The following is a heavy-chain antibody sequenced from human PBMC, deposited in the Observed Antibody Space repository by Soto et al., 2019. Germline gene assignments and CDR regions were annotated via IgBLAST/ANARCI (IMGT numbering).Heavy chain of an antibody. CDR2: IKEDGTEK. V-gene: IGHV3-7*01. CDR1: GFIFSGHW. CDR3: ARVFKGEFVN. Sequence: GGSLRLSCAASGFIFSGHWMSWVRQAPGKGLEWVAKIKEDGTEKYYVDSVKGRFTISRDNAEKSLYLQMNNLRAEDTALYYCARVFKGEFVNWGQGSLVTVSS. D-gene: IGHD2-21*01. J-gene: IGHJ4*02.